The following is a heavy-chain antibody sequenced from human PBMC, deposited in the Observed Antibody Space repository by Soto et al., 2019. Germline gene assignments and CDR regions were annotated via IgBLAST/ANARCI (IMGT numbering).Heavy chain of an antibody. CDR2: ISGSGGNT. Sequence: EVQLLESGGGLVQPGGSLRLSCAASGFIFSNFAMSWVRQVPGKGLEWISTISGSGGNTYKAVSVKGRFTISRDNSKNTXHXEMSSLRAEDTAVYYCAKGSGSSSSSWYYSGYSFDSWGQGTLVTVSS. CDR1: GFIFSNFA. D-gene: IGHD6-13*01. J-gene: IGHJ5*01. V-gene: IGHV3-23*01. CDR3: AKGSGSSSSSWYYSGYSFDS.